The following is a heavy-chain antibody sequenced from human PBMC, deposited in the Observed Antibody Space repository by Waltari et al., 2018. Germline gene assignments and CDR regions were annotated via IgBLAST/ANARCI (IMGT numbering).Heavy chain of an antibody. V-gene: IGHV1-46*01. D-gene: IGHD3-3*01. Sequence: QVQLVQSGAEVRKPGASVNVSGQTSGSKFSTNYIHWLRQAPGQGLEWMGVFFPSDGGTTYAQKFQGRVTMTSDTSTSTVYMELSSLRSEDTAVYYCARRSLLRFLDYWGQGTLVTVSS. CDR2: FFPSDGGT. CDR1: GSKFSTNY. CDR3: ARRSLLRFLDY. J-gene: IGHJ4*02.